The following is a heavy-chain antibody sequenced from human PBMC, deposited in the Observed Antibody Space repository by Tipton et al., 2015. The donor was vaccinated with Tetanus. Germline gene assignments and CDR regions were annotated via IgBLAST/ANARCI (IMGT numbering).Heavy chain of an antibody. V-gene: IGHV3-11*06. CDR1: GFTFSDFH. D-gene: IGHD6-19*01. Sequence: SLRLSCAASGFTFSDFHMAWIRQAPGKGLEWVAYISGSSSYINYADSVRGRFTISRDNAKNSVCLQMSSLRAEDTAVYYCARPRTGQWLVDNFDSWGQGTLVTVSS. CDR2: ISGSSSYI. CDR3: ARPRTGQWLVDNFDS. J-gene: IGHJ4*02.